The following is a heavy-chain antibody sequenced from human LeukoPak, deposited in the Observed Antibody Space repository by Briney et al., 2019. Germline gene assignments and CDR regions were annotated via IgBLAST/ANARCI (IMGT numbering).Heavy chain of an antibody. J-gene: IGHJ1*01. CDR2: IHPNSGGT. Sequence: ASVKVSCKASGCNFTGYYLHWVRQAPGQGLEWMGWIHPNSGGTNYAQKFQGRVTMTRDTSISTAYMELISLRSDDTAVYYWARLAAVPGWGQGPRVTVSS. V-gene: IGHV1-2*02. CDR1: GCNFTGYY. D-gene: IGHD6-19*01. CDR3: ARLAAVPG.